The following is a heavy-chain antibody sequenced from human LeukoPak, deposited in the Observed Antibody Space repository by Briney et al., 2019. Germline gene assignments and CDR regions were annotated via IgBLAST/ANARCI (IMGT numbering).Heavy chain of an antibody. CDR3: AREGFGESLPFDY. D-gene: IGHD3-10*01. V-gene: IGHV1-2*02. CDR1: GYTFTGYY. CDR2: INPNSGGT. J-gene: IGHJ4*02. Sequence: ASVKVSCKASGYTFTGYYMHWVRQAPGQGLEWMGWINPNSGGTNYAQKFQGRVTMTRDTSISTAYMELSRLRSDDTAVYYCAREGFGESLPFDYWGQGTLVTVSS.